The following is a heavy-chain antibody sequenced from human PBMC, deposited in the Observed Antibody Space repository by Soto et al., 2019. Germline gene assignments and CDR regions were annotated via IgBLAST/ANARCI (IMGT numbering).Heavy chain of an antibody. CDR3: AREPNESFYFDY. J-gene: IGHJ4*02. CDR2: LRPTTGNT. Sequence: ASVKVSCKASGYTFTNYYIHWFRQAPGQGLEWLGILRPTTGNTQYAQRFQGRVTMTRDTSTGTVYMELTSLRTDDTAMYYCAREPNESFYFDYLGQGTQVTVSS. V-gene: IGHV1-46*01. CDR1: GYTFTNYY.